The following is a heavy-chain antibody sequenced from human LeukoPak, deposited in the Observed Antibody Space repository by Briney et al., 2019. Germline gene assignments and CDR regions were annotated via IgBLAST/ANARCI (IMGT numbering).Heavy chain of an antibody. CDR3: ARGRGWVDH. CDR2: IHDDGIVT. J-gene: IGHJ4*02. Sequence: GGSLRLSCAASGFTFTAYAMSWFRQTPEKGLEWVANIHDDGIVTHYVDSVKGRFTISRDNARNSVNLQLSSLRVEDTALYYCARGRGWVDHWGQGTLVTVSS. V-gene: IGHV3-7*01. CDR1: GFTFTAYA. D-gene: IGHD3-16*01.